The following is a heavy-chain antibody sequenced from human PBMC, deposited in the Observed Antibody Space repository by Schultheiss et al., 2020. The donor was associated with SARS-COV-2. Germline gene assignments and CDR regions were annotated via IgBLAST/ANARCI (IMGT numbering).Heavy chain of an antibody. CDR1: GFPFSSYG. J-gene: IGHJ4*02. D-gene: IGHD2-15*01. Sequence: GGSLRLSCAASGFPFSSYGMHWVRQAPGKGLEYVSAISSNGGSTYYADSVKGRFTISRDNSKNTLYLQMNSLRAEDTAVYYCARVAQIVVVVAAIDYWGQGTLVTVSS. V-gene: IGHV3-64*04. CDR3: ARVAQIVVVVAAIDY. CDR2: ISSNGGST.